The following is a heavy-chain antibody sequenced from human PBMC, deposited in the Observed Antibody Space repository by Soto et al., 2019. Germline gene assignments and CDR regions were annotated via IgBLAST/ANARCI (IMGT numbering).Heavy chain of an antibody. CDR1: GYTFTNCA. V-gene: IGHV1-3*01. Sequence: QVQLVQSGAEVKKPGASVKVSCKASGYTFTNCAMHWVRQDPGQRLEWMGWINAGNGNTKYSQKFQGRVTITRDTSASTAYMELSSLRSEDTAVYYCARGPLLWGDVWGQGTTVTVSS. CDR2: INAGNGNT. J-gene: IGHJ6*02. CDR3: ARGPLLWGDV. D-gene: IGHD3-10*01.